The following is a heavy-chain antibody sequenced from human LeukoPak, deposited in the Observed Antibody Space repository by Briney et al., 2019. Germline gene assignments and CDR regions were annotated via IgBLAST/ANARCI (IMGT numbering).Heavy chain of an antibody. J-gene: IGHJ5*02. Sequence: GGSLRLSCAASGFTFSSYWMSGVRQAPGKGLEWVANIKQDGSEKYYVDSVKGRFTISRDNAKNSLYLQMNSLRAEDTAVFYCARLMVDTAMVTFFDPWGQGTLVTVSS. D-gene: IGHD5-18*01. V-gene: IGHV3-7*01. CDR2: IKQDGSEK. CDR1: GFTFSSYW. CDR3: ARLMVDTAMVTFFDP.